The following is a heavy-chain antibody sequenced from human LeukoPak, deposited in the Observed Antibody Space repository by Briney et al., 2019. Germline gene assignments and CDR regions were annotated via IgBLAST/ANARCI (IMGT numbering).Heavy chain of an antibody. V-gene: IGHV3-48*01. Sequence: PGGSLRLSCAASGFTFSSYSMNWVRQAPGKGLEWVSYISSRSSTIYYADSVKGRFTISRDNAKNSLYLQMNSLRAEDTAVYYCARAPAIVVVPAALPYWFDPWGQGTLVTVSS. D-gene: IGHD2-2*01. J-gene: IGHJ5*02. CDR1: GFTFSSYS. CDR3: ARAPAIVVVPAALPYWFDP. CDR2: ISSRSSTI.